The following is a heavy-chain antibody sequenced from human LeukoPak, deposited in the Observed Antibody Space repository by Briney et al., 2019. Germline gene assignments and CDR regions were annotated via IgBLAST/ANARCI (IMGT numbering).Heavy chain of an antibody. Sequence: ASVKVSRKASGYTFTGYDIHWVRQAPGQGLEWMGRINPNSGGTKYAQKFQGRVTMTRDTSITTAYMELSRLRSDDTAVYYCARDGPASGSYFDYWGQGTLVTVSS. CDR2: INPNSGGT. CDR3: ARDGPASGSYFDY. D-gene: IGHD1-26*01. J-gene: IGHJ4*02. CDR1: GYTFTGYD. V-gene: IGHV1-2*06.